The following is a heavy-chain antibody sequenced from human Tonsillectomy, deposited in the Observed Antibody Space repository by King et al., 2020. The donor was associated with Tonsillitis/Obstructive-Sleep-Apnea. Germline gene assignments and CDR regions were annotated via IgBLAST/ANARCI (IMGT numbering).Heavy chain of an antibody. V-gene: IGHV3-30*01. CDR1: GFTFSSYA. CDR2: ISYDGSNK. CDR3: ATPDYDILTGYAFDI. Sequence: VQLVAAGGGVVQPGRSLRLSCAASGFTFSSYAMHWVRQAPCKGLEWVAVISYDGSNKSYANSVKGRFTIYRDNSKNTLYLQMNSLRAEDTAVYYCATPDYDILTGYAFDIWGQGTMVTVSS. D-gene: IGHD3-9*01. J-gene: IGHJ3*02.